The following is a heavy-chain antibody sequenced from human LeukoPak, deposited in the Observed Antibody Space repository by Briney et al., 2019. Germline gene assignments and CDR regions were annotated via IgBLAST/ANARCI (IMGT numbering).Heavy chain of an antibody. D-gene: IGHD3-9*01. V-gene: IGHV1-69*05. CDR1: GGTFTSYG. Sequence: SVKVSCKASGGTFTSYGFTWVRQAPGQGLEWMGGIIPIFGTAKYAQKFQGRVTMTTDTSTSTAYMELRSLRSDDTAVYYCARGSILRYFDSYDYWGQGTLVTVSS. J-gene: IGHJ4*02. CDR2: IIPIFGTA. CDR3: ARGSILRYFDSYDY.